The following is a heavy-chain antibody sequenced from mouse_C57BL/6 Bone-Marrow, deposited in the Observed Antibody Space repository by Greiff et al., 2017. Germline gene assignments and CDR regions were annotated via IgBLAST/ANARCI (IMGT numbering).Heavy chain of an antibody. CDR2: INPNNGGT. Sequence: EVQLQQSGPELVKPGASVKISCKASGYTFTDYYMNWVKQSHGKSLEWIGDINPNNGGTSYNQKFKGKATLTVDKSSSTAYMELRSLTSEDSAVYYCAKRGPYYYGSSPYWGQGTTLTVSS. CDR1: GYTFTDYY. J-gene: IGHJ2*01. V-gene: IGHV1-26*01. CDR3: AKRGPYYYGSSPY. D-gene: IGHD1-1*01.